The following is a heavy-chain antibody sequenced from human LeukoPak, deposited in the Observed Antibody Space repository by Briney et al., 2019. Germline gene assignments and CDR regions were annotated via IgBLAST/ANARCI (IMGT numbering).Heavy chain of an antibody. V-gene: IGHV3-23*01. Sequence: GGSLRLSCAASGFTVSSNYMSWVRQAPGKGLEWVSAISGSGGSTYYADSVKGRFTISRDNSKNTLYLQMNSLRAEVTAVYYCAKSVVNYYYYGMDVWGQGTTVTVSS. CDR2: ISGSGGST. CDR3: AKSVVNYYYYGMDV. CDR1: GFTVSSNY. J-gene: IGHJ6*02. D-gene: IGHD2-15*01.